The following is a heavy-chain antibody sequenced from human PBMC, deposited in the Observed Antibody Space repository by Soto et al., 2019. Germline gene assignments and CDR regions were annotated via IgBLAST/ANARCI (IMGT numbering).Heavy chain of an antibody. J-gene: IGHJ5*02. CDR2: INPYGGTT. Sequence: ASVKVSCKTSGYTFSGYYMHWVRQAPGQGLEWMGIINPYGGTTSYAQRFQGRVTVTRDAFTSTVYMELSSLRSDDTAVYYCARDTPHSGSYYGDNWFDPWGQGTLVTVS. CDR1: GYTFSGYY. D-gene: IGHD1-26*01. CDR3: ARDTPHSGSYYGDNWFDP. V-gene: IGHV1-46*01.